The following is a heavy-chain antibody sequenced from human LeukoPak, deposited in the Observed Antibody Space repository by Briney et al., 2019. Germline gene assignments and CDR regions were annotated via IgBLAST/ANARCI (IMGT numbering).Heavy chain of an antibody. D-gene: IGHD3-10*01. CDR1: GFTFSSYW. Sequence: GGSLRLSCAASGFTFSSYWMSWVRQAPGKGLEWVANIKQDGSEKYYVDSVKGRFTISRDNAKNSLYLQMNSLRAEDTAVYYCARDPTWGSGSYYNADYWGQGTLVTVSS. CDR3: ARDPTWGSGSYYNADY. CDR2: IKQDGSEK. V-gene: IGHV3-7*01. J-gene: IGHJ4*02.